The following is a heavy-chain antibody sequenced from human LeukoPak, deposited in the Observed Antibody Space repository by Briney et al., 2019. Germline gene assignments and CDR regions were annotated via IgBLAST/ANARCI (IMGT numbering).Heavy chain of an antibody. J-gene: IGHJ5*02. Sequence: PSETLSLTCTVSGGSISSSSYYWGWIRQPPGKGLEWIGSIYYSGSTYYNPSLKSRVTISVDTSKNQFSLKLSSVTAADTAVYYCAREFRITMIVVATGWFDPWGQGTLVTVSS. CDR3: AREFRITMIVVATGWFDP. V-gene: IGHV4-39*07. CDR2: IYYSGST. D-gene: IGHD3-22*01. CDR1: GGSISSSSYY.